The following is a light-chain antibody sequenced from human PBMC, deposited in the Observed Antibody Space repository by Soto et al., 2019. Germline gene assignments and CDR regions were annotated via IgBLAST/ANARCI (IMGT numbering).Light chain of an antibody. J-gene: IGLJ1*01. CDR3: RSYTSSYV. V-gene: IGLV2-14*01. CDR2: DVS. Sequence: QSALTQPASVSGSPGQSITISCTGTSSDVGGYNYVSWYQQHPGKAPKLMIYDVSNRPSGVSNRFSGSKSGNTASLTISGIQAEDEADYYCRSYTSSYVFGTGTKLTVL. CDR1: SSDVGGYNY.